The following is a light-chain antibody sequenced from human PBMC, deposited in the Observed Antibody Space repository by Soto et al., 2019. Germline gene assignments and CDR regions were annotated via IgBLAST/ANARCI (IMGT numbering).Light chain of an antibody. CDR1: QSVSTD. Sequence: DIQLAQSPSSLSASVGDRVTITCRASQSVSTDLNWYRQKPGEAPKLLIRAASSLEDGVTSRFSGSGSGSVFTLTINSLHPEDFATFYCQQRCSDPPLSFGGGTRVEVK. V-gene: IGKV1-39*01. J-gene: IGKJ4*01. CDR2: AAS. CDR3: QQRCSDPPLS.